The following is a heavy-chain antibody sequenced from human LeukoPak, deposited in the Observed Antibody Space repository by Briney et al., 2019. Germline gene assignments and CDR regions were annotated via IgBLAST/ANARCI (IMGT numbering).Heavy chain of an antibody. Sequence: ASVKVSCKASGYTFTSYDINWVRQATGHRLEWMGWMNPNSGDTGYAKNFRRRITMARNISISTAYLELSSLISEDTAVYYCATAASVNFGFDSWGQGTLVTVSS. V-gene: IGHV1-8*01. J-gene: IGHJ4*02. CDR2: MNPNSGDT. CDR1: GYTFTSYD. CDR3: ATAASVNFGFDS. D-gene: IGHD6-25*01.